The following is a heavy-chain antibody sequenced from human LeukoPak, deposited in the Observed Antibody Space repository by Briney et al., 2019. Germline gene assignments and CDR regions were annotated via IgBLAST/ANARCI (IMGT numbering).Heavy chain of an antibody. Sequence: SETLSLTCTVSGGSISSSSYHWGWIRLPPVKGLEWIGNLYYSGSTYYNPSLKSRVTISVDRSKNQFSLKLNSVTAADTAVYYCARRHDGEFDYWGQGTLVTVSS. V-gene: IGHV4-39*01. CDR3: ARRHDGEFDY. J-gene: IGHJ4*02. CDR1: GGSISSSSYH. D-gene: IGHD3-10*01. CDR2: LYYSGST.